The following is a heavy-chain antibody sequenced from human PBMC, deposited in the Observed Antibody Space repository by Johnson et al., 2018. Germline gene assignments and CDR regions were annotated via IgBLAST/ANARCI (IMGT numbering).Heavy chain of an antibody. CDR3: EKDYRKSVRGLGLQPTMAYFYFMDV. V-gene: IGHV3-30*18. CDR2: ISYDGSNR. CDR1: GFTFSSYG. Sequence: QVQLVESGGGVVQPGRSLRLSCAASGFTFSSYGMHWVRQAPGKGLEWVAVISYDGSNRYYADSVKGRFTISRDHSKNTLFLQMNSLRPEDTAVYYCEKDYRKSVRGLGLQPTMAYFYFMDVWGKGTTVTVSS. J-gene: IGHJ6*03. D-gene: IGHD3-10*01.